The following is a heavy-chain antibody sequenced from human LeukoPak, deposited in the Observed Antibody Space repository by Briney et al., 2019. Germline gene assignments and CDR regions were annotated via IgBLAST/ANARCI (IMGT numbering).Heavy chain of an antibody. CDR2: IRYDGSNK. CDR1: GFTFSSYW. D-gene: IGHD3-9*01. Sequence: GGSLRLSCAASGFTFSSYWMHWVRQAPGKGLEWVAFIRYDGSNKYYADSVKGRFTISRDNSKNTLYLQMNSLRAEDTAVYYCAKDQRYFDWLHFDYWGQGTLITVSS. CDR3: AKDQRYFDWLHFDY. V-gene: IGHV3-30*02. J-gene: IGHJ4*02.